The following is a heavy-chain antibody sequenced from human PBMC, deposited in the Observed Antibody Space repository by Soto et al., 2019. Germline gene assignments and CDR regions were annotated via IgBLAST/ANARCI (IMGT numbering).Heavy chain of an antibody. Sequence: SETLSFTCTVSGGSISSYYWSWIRQPPGRGLEWIGYIYYSGSTNYRPSLKSRVTISVDTSKNQFSLKLSSVTAADTAVYYCARDRYYCMDVWGQGTAVTVSS. J-gene: IGHJ6*02. CDR2: IYYSGST. CDR3: ARDRYYCMDV. V-gene: IGHV4-59*01. CDR1: GGSISSYY.